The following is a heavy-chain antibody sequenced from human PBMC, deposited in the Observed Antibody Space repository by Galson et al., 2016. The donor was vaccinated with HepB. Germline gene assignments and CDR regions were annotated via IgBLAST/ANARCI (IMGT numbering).Heavy chain of an antibody. D-gene: IGHD1-1*01. CDR3: AKDPRRSWPLPKGYFDY. V-gene: IGHV3-30*18. Sequence: SLRLSCAASGFTFSNYGMHWVRQAPGKGLEWVAMISYDGGNKYYADSVKGRFTISRDNSKNTLYLQMNSLRAEDTAVYYCAKDPRRSWPLPKGYFDYWGQGTLVTVSS. J-gene: IGHJ4*02. CDR2: ISYDGGNK. CDR1: GFTFSNYG.